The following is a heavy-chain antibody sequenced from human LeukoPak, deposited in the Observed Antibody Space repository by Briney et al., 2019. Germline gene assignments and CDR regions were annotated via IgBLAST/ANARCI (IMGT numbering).Heavy chain of an antibody. Sequence: ASVKVSCKAFGYTFTSYGISWVRQAPRQGLEWMGWISAYNGNTKYAQKLQGRVTMTTDTSTSTAYMELRSLRSDDTAVYYCARDLYSGSWLPYWGQGTLVTVSS. D-gene: IGHD6-13*01. CDR3: ARDLYSGSWLPY. CDR1: GYTFTSYG. J-gene: IGHJ4*02. CDR2: ISAYNGNT. V-gene: IGHV1-18*01.